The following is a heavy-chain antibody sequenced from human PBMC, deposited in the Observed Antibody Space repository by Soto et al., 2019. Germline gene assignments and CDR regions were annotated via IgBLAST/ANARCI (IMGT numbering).Heavy chain of an antibody. CDR3: VRGCYYQNLGSALDGFDS. CDR1: GGSVKSGTYY. CDR2: ICYSGST. D-gene: IGHD3-22*01. V-gene: IGHV4-31*06. Sequence: SVTLSLTCTVSGGSVKSGTYYWRWIRQHPGKGLEWIGYICYSGSTYNNPSLKSRGTTSVDVPKNQLSLKLSSVTAADTAVYFSVRGCYYQNLGSALDGFDSRGQGTIVT. J-gene: IGHJ3*01.